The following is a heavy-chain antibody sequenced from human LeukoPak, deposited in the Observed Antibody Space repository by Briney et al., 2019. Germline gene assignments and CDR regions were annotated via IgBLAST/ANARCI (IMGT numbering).Heavy chain of an antibody. D-gene: IGHD1-26*01. CDR3: ARHDMDVAGAGLDYFDY. V-gene: IGHV4-59*08. J-gene: IGHJ4*02. CDR1: GGSISRYY. Sequence: PSETLSLTCTVSGGSISRYYWSWIRQPPGKGLEWIGYIYYSGSTNYNPSLKSRVTISVDTFKNQFSLKLSSVTAEDTAVYFCARHDMDVAGAGLDYFDYWGQGTLVTVSS. CDR2: IYYSGST.